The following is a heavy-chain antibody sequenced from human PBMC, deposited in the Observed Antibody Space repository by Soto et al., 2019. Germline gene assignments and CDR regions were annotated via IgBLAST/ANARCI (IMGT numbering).Heavy chain of an antibody. CDR3: AHASTSHHQAMDV. D-gene: IGHD2-2*01. CDR1: GFSVTTSGAS. J-gene: IGHJ6*02. CDR2: IYWDDDK. Sequence: QITLKESGPTLVKSTQTLTLTCTFSGFSVTTSGASVAWIRQPPGKALEWLALIYWDDDKRYSPSLKTRLSITKATSKNQVVLTMTNLDPVDTATYYCAHASTSHHQAMDVWGQGTTVTVSS. V-gene: IGHV2-5*02.